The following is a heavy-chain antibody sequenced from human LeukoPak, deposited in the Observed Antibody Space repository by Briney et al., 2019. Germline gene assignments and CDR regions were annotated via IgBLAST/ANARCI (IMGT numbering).Heavy chain of an antibody. CDR3: ARYYDFWSGYYSYDAFDI. CDR2: INSDGSST. CDR1: GFTFSSYW. V-gene: IGHV3-74*01. J-gene: IGHJ3*02. D-gene: IGHD3-3*01. Sequence: GGSLRLSRAASGFTFSSYWMHWVRQAPGKGLVWVSRINSDGSSTSYADSVKGRFTISRDNAKNTLYLQMNSLRAEDTAVYYCARYYDFWSGYYSYDAFDIWGRGTMVTVSS.